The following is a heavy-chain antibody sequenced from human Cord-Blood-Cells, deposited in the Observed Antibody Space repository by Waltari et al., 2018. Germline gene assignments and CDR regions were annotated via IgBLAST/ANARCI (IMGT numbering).Heavy chain of an antibody. J-gene: IGHJ5*02. CDR2: INHSGST. Sequence: QVQLQQWGAGLLTPSETLSLTCAVYGGSFSGYYWSRIGQPPGKGLECIGEINHSGSTNYNPSLKSRVTISVDTSKNQFSLKLSSVTAADTAVYYCATYAYSSSWYGSWFDPWGQGTLVTVSS. D-gene: IGHD6-13*01. CDR3: ATYAYSSSWYGSWFDP. CDR1: GGSFSGYY. V-gene: IGHV4-34*01.